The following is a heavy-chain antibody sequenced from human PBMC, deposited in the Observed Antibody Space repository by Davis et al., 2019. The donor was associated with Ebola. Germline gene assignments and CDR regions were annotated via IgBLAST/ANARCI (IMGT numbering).Heavy chain of an antibody. CDR2: IYYSGST. CDR1: GGSISSYY. Sequence: PSETLSLTCTVSGGSISSYYWSWIRQPPGKGLEWIGYIYYSGSTNYNPSLKSRVTISVDTSKNQFSLNLSSVTAADTAVYYCARDLGIAVDRWGQGTLVTVSS. CDR3: ARDLGIAVDR. J-gene: IGHJ5*02. V-gene: IGHV4-59*01. D-gene: IGHD6-19*01.